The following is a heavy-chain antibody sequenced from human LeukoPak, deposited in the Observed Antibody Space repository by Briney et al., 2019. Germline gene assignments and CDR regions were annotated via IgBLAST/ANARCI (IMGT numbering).Heavy chain of an antibody. CDR1: GYTLTELS. D-gene: IGHD3-16*01. CDR3: ATVGPPSPSFDP. V-gene: IGHV1-24*01. J-gene: IGHJ5*02. CDR2: FDPEDGET. Sequence: ASVEVSCKVSGYTLTELSMHWVRQAPGKGLEWMGGFDPEDGETIYAQKFQGRVTMTEDTSTDTAYMELSSLRSEDTAVYYCATVGPPSPSFDPWGQGTLVTVSS.